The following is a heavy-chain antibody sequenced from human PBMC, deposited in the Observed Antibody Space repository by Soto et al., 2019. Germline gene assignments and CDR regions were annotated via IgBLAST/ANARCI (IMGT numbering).Heavy chain of an antibody. J-gene: IGHJ5*02. D-gene: IGHD3-10*01. CDR2: ISAYNGNT. CDR3: ARGVGSGSYYNQYNWFDP. CDR1: GYTFTNYG. V-gene: IGHV1-18*01. Sequence: QVQLVQSGAEVKKPGASVKVSCKASGYTFTNYGISWVRQAPGQGLEWMGWISAYNGNTKYAQKFQGRVTMTTDISTSTAYMELRSLRSDDTAVYYCARGVGSGSYYNQYNWFDPWGQGTLVTVSS.